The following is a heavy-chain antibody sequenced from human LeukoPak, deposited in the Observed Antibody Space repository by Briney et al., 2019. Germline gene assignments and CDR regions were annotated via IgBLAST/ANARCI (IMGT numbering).Heavy chain of an antibody. J-gene: IGHJ4*02. CDR3: ARDDGYYESSGYFDS. CDR2: IYYSGST. CDR1: GGSISSYY. V-gene: IGHV4-59*01. Sequence: PSETLSLTCTVSGGSISSYYWSWIRQPPGKGLEWIGYIYYSGSTNYNPSLKSRVTISVDTSKNQFSLKLSSVTAADTAVYYCARDDGYYESSGYFDSWGQGTLVTVSS. D-gene: IGHD3-22*01.